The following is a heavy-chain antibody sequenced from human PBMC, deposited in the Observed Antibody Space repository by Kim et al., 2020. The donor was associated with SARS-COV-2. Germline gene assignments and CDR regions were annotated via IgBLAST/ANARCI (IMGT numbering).Heavy chain of an antibody. V-gene: IGHV1-69*13. Sequence: SVKVSCKASGGTFSSYAISWVRQAPGQGLEWMGGIIPIFGTANYAQKFQGRVTITADESTSTAYMELSSLRSEDTAVYYCARGKYGDYYYYYGMDVWGQGTTVTVSS. CDR3: ARGKYGDYYYYYGMDV. D-gene: IGHD4-17*01. CDR2: IIPIFGTA. J-gene: IGHJ6*02. CDR1: GGTFSSYA.